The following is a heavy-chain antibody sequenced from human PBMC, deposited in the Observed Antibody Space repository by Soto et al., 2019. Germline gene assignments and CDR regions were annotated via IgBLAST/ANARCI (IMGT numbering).Heavy chain of an antibody. D-gene: IGHD6-25*01. CDR3: AKDLHSSGWAAYNFDY. CDR1: GFTFSNYG. CDR2: ISYDGSNK. V-gene: IGHV3-30*18. J-gene: IGHJ4*02. Sequence: GGSLRLSCAASGFTFSNYGMHWVRQAPGKGLEWVALISYDGSNKYYADSVKGRFTISRDSTKNTLFLQMNSPRLDDSAVYYCAKDLHSSGWAAYNFDYWGQGALVTVSS.